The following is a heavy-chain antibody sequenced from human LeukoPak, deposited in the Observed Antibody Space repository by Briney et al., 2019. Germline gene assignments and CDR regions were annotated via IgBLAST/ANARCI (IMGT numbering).Heavy chain of an antibody. CDR2: INHSGST. CDR1: GGSFSGYY. CDR3: ARGELGYFQH. J-gene: IGHJ1*01. V-gene: IGHV4-34*01. D-gene: IGHD1-26*01. Sequence: PSETLSLTCAVYGGSFSGYYWSWIRQPPGKGLEWIGEINHSGSTYYNPSLKSRVTISVDTSKNQFSLKLSSVTAADTAVYYCARGELGYFQHWGQGTLVTVSS.